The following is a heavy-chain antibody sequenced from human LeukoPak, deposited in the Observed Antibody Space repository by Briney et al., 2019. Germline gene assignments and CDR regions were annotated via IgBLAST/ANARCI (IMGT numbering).Heavy chain of an antibody. CDR3: ARSVIPLGMDV. V-gene: IGHV1-46*01. D-gene: IGHD2-21*01. J-gene: IGHJ6*02. Sequence: EASVTVSFTASGYTFTSYYMHWVRQAPGQGLEWMGIINPSGGSTSYAQKFQGRVTMTRDTSTSTVYMELSSLRSEDTAVYYCARSVIPLGMDVWGQGTTVTVSS. CDR1: GYTFTSYY. CDR2: INPSGGST.